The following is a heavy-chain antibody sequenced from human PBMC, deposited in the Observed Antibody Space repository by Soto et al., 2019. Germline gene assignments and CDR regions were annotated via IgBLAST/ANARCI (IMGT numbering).Heavy chain of an antibody. CDR1: GGTFSSYA. J-gene: IGHJ5*02. V-gene: IGHV1-69*01. CDR2: IIPIFGTA. Sequence: QVQLVQSGAEVKKPGSSVKVSCKASGGTFSSYAISWVRQAPGQGLEWMGGIIPIFGTANYAQKFQGRVTITADESTGPAYMELSSLRSEDTAVYYCARSIVVVPAAVRYNWFDPWGQGTLVTVSS. D-gene: IGHD2-2*01. CDR3: ARSIVVVPAAVRYNWFDP.